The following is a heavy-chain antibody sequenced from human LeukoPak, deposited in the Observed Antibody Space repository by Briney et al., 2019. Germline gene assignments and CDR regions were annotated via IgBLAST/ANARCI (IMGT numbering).Heavy chain of an antibody. J-gene: IGHJ6*02. CDR3: ARYGDSGYGMDV. CDR2: IYTSGST. V-gene: IGHV4-4*07. CDR1: GGSMRSYY. D-gene: IGHD4-17*01. Sequence: SETLSLTCTVSGGSMRSYYWSWIRQPAGKGLEWIGRIYTSGSTNYNPSLKSRVTMSVDTSKNQFSLKLSSVTAADAAVYYCARYGDSGYGMDVWGQGTTVTVSS.